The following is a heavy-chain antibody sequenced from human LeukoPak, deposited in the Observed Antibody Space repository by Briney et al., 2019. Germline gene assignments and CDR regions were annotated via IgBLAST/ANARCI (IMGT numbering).Heavy chain of an antibody. CDR1: GFTFSSYS. J-gene: IGHJ4*02. D-gene: IGHD1-26*01. V-gene: IGHV3-48*02. CDR2: ITASGTAM. Sequence: GGSLRLSCAASGFTFSSYSMNWVRQAPGKGLEWVSYITASGTAMFYADSVKGRFTISRDNAKNSLYLQMNSLRDEDTAVYYCASSGSYRFDYWGQGTLVTVSS. CDR3: ASSGSYRFDY.